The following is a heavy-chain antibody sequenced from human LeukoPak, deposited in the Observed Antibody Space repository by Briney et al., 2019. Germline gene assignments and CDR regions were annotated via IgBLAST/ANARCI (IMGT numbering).Heavy chain of an antibody. V-gene: IGHV1-46*01. CDR2: INPSGGST. D-gene: IGHD3-16*01. CDR3: ARDDFVGGHGIDY. CDR1: GYTFTTYY. J-gene: IGHJ4*02. Sequence: ASVKVSCKASGYTFTTYYMHWVRQAPGQGLEWMGIINPSGGSTSYAQKFQGRVTMTRDTSTSTVNMELSSLRSEDTAVYYCARDDFVGGHGIDYWGQGTLVTVSS.